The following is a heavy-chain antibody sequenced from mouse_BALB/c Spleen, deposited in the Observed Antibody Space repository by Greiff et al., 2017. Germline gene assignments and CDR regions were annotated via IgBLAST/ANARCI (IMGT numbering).Heavy chain of an antibody. V-gene: IGHV1-5*01. CDR1: GYTFTSYW. CDR3: TKGRTGYYFDY. J-gene: IGHJ2*01. CDR2: IYPGNSDT. D-gene: IGHD4-1*01. Sequence: EVQLQQSGAELVKPGASVKMSCKASGYTFTSYWMHWVKQRPGQGLEWIGAIYPGNSDTSYNQKFKGKAKLTAVTSTSTAYMELSSLTNEDSAVYYCTKGRTGYYFDYWGQGTTLTVSS.